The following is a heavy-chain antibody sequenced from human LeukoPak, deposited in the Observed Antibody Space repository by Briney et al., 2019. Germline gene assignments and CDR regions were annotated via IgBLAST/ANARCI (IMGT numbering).Heavy chain of an antibody. CDR1: GGSISSYY. D-gene: IGHD6-19*01. V-gene: IGHV4-59*01. J-gene: IGHJ4*02. CDR3: AREGYSSGFRY. Sequence: PSETLSLTCTVSGGSISSYYWSWIRQPPGKGLEWIGYIYYSGSTNYNPSLKSRVTISVDTSKNQFSLKLSSVTAADTAVYYCAREGYSSGFRYWGQGTLVTVSS. CDR2: IYYSGST.